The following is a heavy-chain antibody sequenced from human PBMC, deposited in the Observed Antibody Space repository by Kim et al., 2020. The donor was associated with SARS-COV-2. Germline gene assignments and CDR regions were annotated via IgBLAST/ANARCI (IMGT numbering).Heavy chain of an antibody. V-gene: IGHV4-34*01. Sequence: SETLSLTCAVYGRSFSGYYWSWIRQPPGKGLEWIGEINHSGSTNYNPSLKSRVTISVDTSKNQFSLKLSSVTAADTAVYYCARGLGDAEQFGVVIINDAFDIWGQGTMVTVSS. D-gene: IGHD3-3*01. CDR3: ARGLGDAEQFGVVIINDAFDI. CDR2: INHSGST. J-gene: IGHJ3*02. CDR1: GRSFSGYY.